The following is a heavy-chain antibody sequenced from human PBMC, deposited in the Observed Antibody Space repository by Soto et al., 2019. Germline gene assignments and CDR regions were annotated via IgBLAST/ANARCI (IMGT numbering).Heavy chain of an antibody. J-gene: IGHJ4*02. CDR1: GGSFSSYS. V-gene: IGHV4-59*01. CDR2: IYYSGGT. D-gene: IGHD3-10*01. Sequence: TSETLSLTCTVPGGSFSSYSWSWIRQPPGKGLEWIGYIYYSGGTTYNPSLKSRVTMSLDTSKNQFSLRLSSVTAADTAVYYCAGDYGSGSYRFDYWGQGTLVTVSS. CDR3: AGDYGSGSYRFDY.